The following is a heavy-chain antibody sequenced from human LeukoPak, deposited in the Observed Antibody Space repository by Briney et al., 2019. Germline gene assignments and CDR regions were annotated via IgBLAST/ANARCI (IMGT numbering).Heavy chain of an antibody. V-gene: IGHV4-61*02. CDR1: DGSISSGSYY. CDR3: ARADGGWYYFDY. D-gene: IGHD6-19*01. Sequence: SETLSLTCTVSDGSISSGSYYWSWIRQPAGKGLEWIGRIYTSGSTNYNPSLKSRVTISVDTSKNQFSLKLSSVTAADTAVYYCARADGGWYYFDYWGQGTLVTVSS. J-gene: IGHJ4*02. CDR2: IYTSGST.